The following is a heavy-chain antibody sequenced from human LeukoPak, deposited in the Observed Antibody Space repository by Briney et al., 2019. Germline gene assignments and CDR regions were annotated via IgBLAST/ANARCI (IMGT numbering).Heavy chain of an antibody. Sequence: PSETLSLTCTVSGGSISSYKWSWIRQPAGKGLEWIGRIYTSGSTNYNPSLKSRVTMSVDTSKSQFSLKLSSVTAADTAVYYCARDCSTSTCSDAFEIWGQGTMVTVSS. CDR1: GGSISSYK. D-gene: IGHD2-2*01. V-gene: IGHV4-4*07. CDR3: ARDCSTSTCSDAFEI. J-gene: IGHJ3*02. CDR2: IYTSGST.